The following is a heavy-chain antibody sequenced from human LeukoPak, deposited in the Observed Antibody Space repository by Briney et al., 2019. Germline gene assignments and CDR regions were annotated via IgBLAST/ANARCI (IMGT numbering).Heavy chain of an antibody. CDR2: VSYDGTDK. D-gene: IGHD6-19*01. Sequence: GRSLRLSCAASGFSFSSYAMHWVRQAQGKGLEWVALVSYDGTDKYYADSVQGRFTISRDNPKNTLSLQMSSLRAEDTAVYYCAREDRGWYPAYWGQGTLVTVSS. V-gene: IGHV3-30*04. CDR3: AREDRGWYPAY. CDR1: GFSFSSYA. J-gene: IGHJ4*02.